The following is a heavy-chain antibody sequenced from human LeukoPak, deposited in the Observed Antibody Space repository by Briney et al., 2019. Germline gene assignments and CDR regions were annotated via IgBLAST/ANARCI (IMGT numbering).Heavy chain of an antibody. CDR3: GRAFPPLRTSSAGDL. D-gene: IGHD3-16*01. V-gene: IGHV3-21*01. Sequence: PGGSLRLSCSAFGFTFSDYDMNWVRQAPGKGLEWVSSISGRTSHIYYGESVKGRFTISRDNAKNSLYLQMNSLGAEDTAVYYCGRAFPPLRTSSAGDLWGQGTLVTVSS. CDR1: GFTFSDYD. J-gene: IGHJ4*02. CDR2: ISGRTSHI.